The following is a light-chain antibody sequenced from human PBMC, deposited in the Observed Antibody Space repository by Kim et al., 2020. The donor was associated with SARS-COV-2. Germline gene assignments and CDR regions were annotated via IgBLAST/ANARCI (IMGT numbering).Light chain of an antibody. Sequence: PGERATLSCRASRSVSSNVAWYQQKPGQAPRLLIYDASNRATGIPARFSGSGSGTDFTLTISSLQPEDFAVYYCQQRSNWPRSLTFGGGTKV. CDR3: QQRSNWPRSLT. V-gene: IGKV3-11*01. CDR1: RSVSSN. CDR2: DAS. J-gene: IGKJ4*01.